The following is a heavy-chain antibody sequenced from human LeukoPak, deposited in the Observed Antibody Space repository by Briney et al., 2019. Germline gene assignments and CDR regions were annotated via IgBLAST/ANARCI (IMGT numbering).Heavy chain of an antibody. J-gene: IGHJ3*02. CDR1: GFTFSNYA. V-gene: IGHV3-30-3*01. CDR3: ARGGYGDYGNDAFDI. CDR2: ISYDGSNN. D-gene: IGHD4-17*01. Sequence: GRSLRLSCAASGFTFSNYAIHWVRQAPGKGLEWVVVISYDGSNNYYADSVKGRFTISRDNAKNSLYLQMNSLRAEDTAVYYCARGGYGDYGNDAFDIWGQGTMVTVSS.